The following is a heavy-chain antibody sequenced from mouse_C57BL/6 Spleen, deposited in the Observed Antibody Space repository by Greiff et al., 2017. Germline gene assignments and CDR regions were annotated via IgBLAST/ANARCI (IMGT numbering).Heavy chain of an antibody. CDR2: INYDGSST. Sequence: EVKLMESEGGLVQPGSSMKLSCTASGFTFSDYYMAWVRQVPEKGLEWVANINYDGSSTYYLDSLKSRFIISRDNAKNILYLQMSSLKSEDTATYYCARGSHYGSSYGDYFDYWGQGTTLTVSS. D-gene: IGHD1-1*01. J-gene: IGHJ2*01. CDR3: ARGSHYGSSYGDYFDY. CDR1: GFTFSDYY. V-gene: IGHV5-16*01.